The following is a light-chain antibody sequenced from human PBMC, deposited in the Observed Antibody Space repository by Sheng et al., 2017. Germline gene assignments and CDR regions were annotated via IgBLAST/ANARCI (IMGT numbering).Light chain of an antibody. CDR2: IHRNGAY. CDR1: GGHKTYA. CDR3: QAWDTDYQV. Sequence: HLALTQSPSASAYLGASVTFTCTLSGGHKTYAVAWHQQRPEKGPHFLLEIHRNGAYRRGDGVPDRFSVSSSGAERYLTISNVQSEDEADYHCQAWDTDYQVFGGGTKLTVL. J-gene: IGLJ3*02. V-gene: IGLV4-69*01.